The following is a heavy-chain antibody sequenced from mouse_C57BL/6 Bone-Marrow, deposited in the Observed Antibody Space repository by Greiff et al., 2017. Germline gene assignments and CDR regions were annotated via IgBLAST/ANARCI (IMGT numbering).Heavy chain of an antibody. D-gene: IGHD1-1*01. CDR3: ARGAITTVVPDY. Sequence: EVKLVESGGGLVKPGGSLKLSCAASGFTFSDYGMHWVRQAPEKGLEWVAYISSGSSTIYYADTVKGRFTISRDNAKNTLFLQMTSLRSEDTAMYDCARGAITTVVPDYWGQGTTLTVSS. CDR1: GFTFSDYG. V-gene: IGHV5-17*01. J-gene: IGHJ2*01. CDR2: ISSGSSTI.